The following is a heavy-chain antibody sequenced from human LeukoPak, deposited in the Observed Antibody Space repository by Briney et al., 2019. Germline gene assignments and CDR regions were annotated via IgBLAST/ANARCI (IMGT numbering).Heavy chain of an antibody. V-gene: IGHV4-38-2*01. CDR2: IYHSGST. Sequence: PSETLSHTCVVSGYSIRSGYYWGCIRQVPGKGLEWIATIYHSGSTYYNPSLKSRVTISVDTGKNQFSLKVSSVTAADTAVYYCARSPDYFYHMDVWGKGTTVTVSS. CDR3: ARSPDYFYHMDV. J-gene: IGHJ6*03. CDR1: GYSIRSGYY.